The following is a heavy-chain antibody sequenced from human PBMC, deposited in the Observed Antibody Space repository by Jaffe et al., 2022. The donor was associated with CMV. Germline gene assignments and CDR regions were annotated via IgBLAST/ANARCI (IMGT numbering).Heavy chain of an antibody. CDR1: GFTFSSYT. CDR2: IGDSGTAT. CDR3: ARGGLKVISDY. J-gene: IGHJ4*02. V-gene: IGHV3-23*04. D-gene: IGHD3-16*02. Sequence: EVQLVESGGGLVQPGGSLRLSCAASGFTFSSYTMSWVRQAPGKGLERVSGIGDSGTATSYADSVKGRFTVSRDNSKNTVYLQMNSLRAEDTAIYYCARGGLKVISDYWGQGTLVTVSS.